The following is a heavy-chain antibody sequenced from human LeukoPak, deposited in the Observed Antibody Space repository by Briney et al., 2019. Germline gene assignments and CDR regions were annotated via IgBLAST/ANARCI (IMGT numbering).Heavy chain of an antibody. D-gene: IGHD1-26*01. CDR3: TTDQDSGSYYYYYGMDV. CDR1: GFTFSNAW. Sequence: TGGSLRLSCAASGFTFSNAWMSWVRQAPGKGLEWVGRIKSKTDGGTTDYAAPVKGRFTISRDDSKNTLYLQMNSLKTEDTAVYYCTTDQDSGSYYYYYGMDVWGQGTTVTVSS. CDR2: IKSKTDGGTT. V-gene: IGHV3-15*01. J-gene: IGHJ6*02.